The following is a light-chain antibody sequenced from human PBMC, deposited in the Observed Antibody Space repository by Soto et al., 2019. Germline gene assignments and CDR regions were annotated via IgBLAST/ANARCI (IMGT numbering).Light chain of an antibody. Sequence: EIVLPQSPATLSLSPGERATLSCRASQSVSSYLAWYQQKPGQAPRLLIYDAANRATGIPARFSGSGSGTDFTLADSTKRHEVLAVYYCTGRSKWLPILGGGNKV. J-gene: IGKJ4*01. CDR2: DAA. CDR3: TGRSKWLPI. V-gene: IGKV3-11*01. CDR1: QSVSSY.